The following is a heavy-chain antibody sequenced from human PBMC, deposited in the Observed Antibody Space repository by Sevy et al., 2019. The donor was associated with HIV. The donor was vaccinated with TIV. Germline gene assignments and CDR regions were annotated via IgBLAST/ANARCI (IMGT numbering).Heavy chain of an antibody. CDR1: GYTFISYA. CDR3: ARRGTGLDYYYGMDV. J-gene: IGHJ6*02. CDR2: INAAGGNT. D-gene: IGHD1-1*01. V-gene: IGHV1-3*01. Sequence: ASVKVSCKASGYTFISYAIHWVRQAPVQGLQWMGWINAAGGNTKYSQNFQGRVTFSTDTSANTAYMELSSLRSEDTAVYYCARRGTGLDYYYGMDVWGQGTTVTVSS.